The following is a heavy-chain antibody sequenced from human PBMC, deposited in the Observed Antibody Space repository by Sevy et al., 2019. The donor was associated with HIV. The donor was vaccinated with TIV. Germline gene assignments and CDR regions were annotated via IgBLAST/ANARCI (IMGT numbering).Heavy chain of an antibody. CDR2: ISYDGNNK. CDR3: ATDPSQPGFGDFGSFEY. D-gene: IGHD3-10*01. V-gene: IGHV3-30-3*01. J-gene: IGHJ4*02. Sequence: GGSLRLSCAASGFTFSSYAIHWVRQAPGKGLEWVAAISYDGNNKYYADSVKGRFTISREKSKNTLYLQMNSLRGEDTAVYYCATDPSQPGFGDFGSFEYWGQGTLVTVSS. CDR1: GFTFSSYA.